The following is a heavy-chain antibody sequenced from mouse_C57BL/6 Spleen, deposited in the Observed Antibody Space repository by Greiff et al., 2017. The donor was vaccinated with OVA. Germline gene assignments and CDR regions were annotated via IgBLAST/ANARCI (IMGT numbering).Heavy chain of an antibody. J-gene: IGHJ4*01. CDR1: GYTFTDYY. CDR2: INPYNGGT. D-gene: IGHD4-1*02. V-gene: IGHV1-19*01. Sequence: VQLQQSGPVLVKPGASVKMSCKASGYTFTDYYMNWVKQSHGKSLEWIGVINPYNGGTSYNQKFKGQATLTVDKSSSTAYMELNSLTSEDSAVYDCARPQLLYYAMDYWGQGTSVTVSS. CDR3: ARPQLLYYAMDY.